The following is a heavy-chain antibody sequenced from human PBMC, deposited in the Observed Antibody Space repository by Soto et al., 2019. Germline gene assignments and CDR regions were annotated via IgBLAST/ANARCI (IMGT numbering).Heavy chain of an antibody. V-gene: IGHV3-53*02. CDR3: TTYTGYGMDV. D-gene: IGHD3-16*01. CDR1: GFIVSSKY. CDR2: IYTGGST. J-gene: IGHJ6*02. Sequence: EVQMVETGGGLSQPGGSLRLSCAVSGFIVSSKYMTWVRQAPGKELEWVSVIYTGGSTHYADSARGRFTISRDSSKNTLYLQMNSLRAEDAAVYYCTTYTGYGMDVWGQGTTVTVSS.